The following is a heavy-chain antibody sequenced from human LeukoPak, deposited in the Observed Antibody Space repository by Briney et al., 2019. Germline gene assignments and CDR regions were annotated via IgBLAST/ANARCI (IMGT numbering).Heavy chain of an antibody. V-gene: IGHV3-66*01. CDR1: GLTVSSNY. CDR2: IYRDGRT. D-gene: IGHD3-10*01. Sequence: GGSLRLSCAASGLTVSSNYMSWVRQAPGKGLEWVSVIYRDGRTYYADSVKGGFTISRDNSKNTLYLQMNSLRAEDAAVYYCARDRYYASENYLLFDCWGQGTLVTVSS. CDR3: ARDRYYASENYLLFDC. J-gene: IGHJ4*02.